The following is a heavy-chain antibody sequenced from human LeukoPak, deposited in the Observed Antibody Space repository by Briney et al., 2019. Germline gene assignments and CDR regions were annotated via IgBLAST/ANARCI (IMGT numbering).Heavy chain of an antibody. J-gene: IGHJ4*02. V-gene: IGHV3-30-3*01. Sequence: PGRSLRLSCAASGFTFSSYAMHWVRQAPGKGLEWVAVISYDGSNKYYADSVKGRFTISRDNSKNTLYLQMNSLRDEDTAVYYCARVEYYSGSYEDYWGQGTLVTVSS. CDR1: GFTFSSYA. CDR3: ARVEYYSGSYEDY. CDR2: ISYDGSNK. D-gene: IGHD3-10*01.